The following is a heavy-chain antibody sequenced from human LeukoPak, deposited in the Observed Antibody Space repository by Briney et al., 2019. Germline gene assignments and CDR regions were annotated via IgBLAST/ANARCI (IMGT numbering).Heavy chain of an antibody. D-gene: IGHD6-13*01. CDR1: GFTFSSYA. J-gene: IGHJ4*02. Sequence: GGSLRLSCAASGFTFSSYAMSWVRQAPGKGLEWVSAISGSGGSTYYADSVKGRFTISRDNSKNTLYLQMNSLRAEDTAVYYCAKRSSKRIAAAGPIDYWGQGTLVTVSS. CDR2: ISGSGGST. V-gene: IGHV3-23*01. CDR3: AKRSSKRIAAAGPIDY.